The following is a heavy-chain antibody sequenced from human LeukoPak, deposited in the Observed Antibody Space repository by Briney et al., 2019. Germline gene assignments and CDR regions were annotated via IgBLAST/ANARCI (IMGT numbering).Heavy chain of an antibody. CDR1: GFTFSSYA. CDR2: ISYDGSNK. J-gene: IGHJ4*02. Sequence: GGSLRLSCAASGFTFSSYAMHWVRQAPGKGLEWVAVISYDGSNKYYADSVKGRFTISRDNSKNTLYLQMNSLRAEDTAVYYCASAFPYYDSSGYYFNDWGQGTLVTVSS. V-gene: IGHV3-30*07. D-gene: IGHD3-22*01. CDR3: ASAFPYYDSSGYYFND.